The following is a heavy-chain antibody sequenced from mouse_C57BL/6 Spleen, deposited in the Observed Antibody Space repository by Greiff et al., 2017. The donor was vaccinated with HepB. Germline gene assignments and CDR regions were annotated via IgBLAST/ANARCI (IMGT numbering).Heavy chain of an antibody. V-gene: IGHV14-4*01. D-gene: IGHD1-1*01. Sequence: SGAELVRPGASVKLSCTASGFNIIDDYMLWVKQRPEQGLEWIGWIVPENGDTEYDSKFQSKATITADTSSNTAYLQLSSLTSEDTAVYYCTTSSYGYAMDYWGQGTSVTVSS. J-gene: IGHJ4*01. CDR3: TTSSYGYAMDY. CDR2: IVPENGDT. CDR1: GFNIIDDY.